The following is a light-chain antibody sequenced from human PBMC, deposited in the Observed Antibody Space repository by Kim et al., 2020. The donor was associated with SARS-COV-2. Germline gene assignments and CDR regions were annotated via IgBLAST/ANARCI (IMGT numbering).Light chain of an antibody. J-gene: IGKJ1*01. CDR1: QSVLYSSNNKNY. CDR3: QQYYTIPWT. CDR2: WAS. V-gene: IGKV4-1*01. Sequence: DFVMTQSPDSLAVSLGKRATINCKSSQSVLYSSNNKNYLAWYQQKPGQPPKLLIYWASTRESGVPDRFSGSGSGTDFTLTISSLQAEDVAVYYCQQYYTIPWTFGQGTKVDIK.